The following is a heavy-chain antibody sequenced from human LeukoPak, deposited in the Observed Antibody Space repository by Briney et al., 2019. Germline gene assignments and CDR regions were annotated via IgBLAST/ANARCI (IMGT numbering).Heavy chain of an antibody. CDR2: IYYSGST. J-gene: IGHJ4*02. CDR1: GGSISSGGYS. V-gene: IGHV4-30-4*07. Sequence: SETLSLTCAVSGGSISSGGYSWSWLRPPPGKGLEWIGYIYYSGSTYYNPSLKSRVTISVDTSKDQFSLKLSSVTAADTAVYYCARGRYGYGDPHPFDYWGQGTLVTVSS. D-gene: IGHD4-17*01. CDR3: ARGRYGYGDPHPFDY.